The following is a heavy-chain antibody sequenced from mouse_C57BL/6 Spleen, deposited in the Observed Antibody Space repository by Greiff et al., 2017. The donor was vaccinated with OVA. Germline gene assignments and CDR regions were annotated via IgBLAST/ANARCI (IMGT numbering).Heavy chain of an antibody. CDR1: GYTFTSYW. D-gene: IGHD2-3*01. V-gene: IGHV1-50*01. CDR3: ARKSYDGYPYYYAMDY. CDR2: SDPSDSYT. J-gene: IGHJ4*01. Sequence: QVQLQQPGAELVKPGASVKLSCKASGYTFTSYWMQWVKQRPGQGLEWIGESDPSDSYTNYNQKFKGKATLTVDTSSSTAYMQLSSLTSEDSAVYYCARKSYDGYPYYYAMDYWGQGTSVTVSS.